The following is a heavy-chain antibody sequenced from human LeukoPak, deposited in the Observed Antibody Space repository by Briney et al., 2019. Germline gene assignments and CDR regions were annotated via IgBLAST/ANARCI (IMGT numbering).Heavy chain of an antibody. CDR2: ISGSGGST. CDR3: AKASGAAAGTFDY. V-gene: IGHV3-23*01. CDR1: GFTFSSYA. J-gene: IGHJ4*02. Sequence: QTGGSLRLSCAASGFTFSSYAMSWVRQAPGKGLEWVSAISGSGGSTYYADSVKGRFTISRDNSKNTLYLQMNSPRAEDTAVYYCAKASGAAAGTFDYWGQGTLVTVSS. D-gene: IGHD6-13*01.